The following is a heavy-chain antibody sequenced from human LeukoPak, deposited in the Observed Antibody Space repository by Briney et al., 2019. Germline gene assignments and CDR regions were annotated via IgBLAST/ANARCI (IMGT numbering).Heavy chain of an antibody. CDR1: GFTFSTFA. Sequence: GGSLRLSRAASGFTFSTFAMIWVRQPPGKGLEWVSSIFQGGGEIHYADSVRGRFTISRDNSKNTLFLQMNSLRAEDTAIYYCATYRQVMLPFESWGRGTLVTVSS. CDR2: IFQGGGEI. J-gene: IGHJ4*02. V-gene: IGHV3-23*01. CDR3: ATYRQVMLPFES. D-gene: IGHD5-18*01.